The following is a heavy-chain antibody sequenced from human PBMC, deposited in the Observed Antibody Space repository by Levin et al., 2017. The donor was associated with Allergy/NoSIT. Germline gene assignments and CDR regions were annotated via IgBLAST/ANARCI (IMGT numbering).Heavy chain of an antibody. V-gene: IGHV3-23*01. Sequence: GESLKISCAASGFTFSSYDMSWVRQAPGKGLERVSAISGSGGRTYFADSVKGRFTISRDNSKNTLYLQMHSLRAEDTAVYYCAKEGSGSYAHYWGQGTLVTVSS. J-gene: IGHJ4*02. CDR1: GFTFSSYD. CDR2: ISGSGGRT. CDR3: AKEGSGSYAHY. D-gene: IGHD1-26*01.